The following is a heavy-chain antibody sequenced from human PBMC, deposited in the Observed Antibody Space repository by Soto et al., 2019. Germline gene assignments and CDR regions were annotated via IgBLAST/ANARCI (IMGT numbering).Heavy chain of an antibody. CDR3: AGGPVAGATIFDY. CDR2: INHSGST. J-gene: IGHJ4*02. D-gene: IGHD1-26*01. V-gene: IGHV4-34*01. CDR1: GGSFSGYY. Sequence: SETLSLTCAVFGGSFSGYYWSWIRQPPGKGLEWIGEINHSGSTNYNPSLKSRVTISVDTSKKQFSLKMSSVTAADTAVYYCAGGPVAGATIFDYWGQGTQVTVSS.